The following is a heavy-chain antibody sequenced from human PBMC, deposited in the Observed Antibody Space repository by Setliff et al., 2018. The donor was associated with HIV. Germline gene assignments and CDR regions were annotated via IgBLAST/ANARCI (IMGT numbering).Heavy chain of an antibody. CDR1: GFTFTDYF. J-gene: IGHJ4*02. CDR3: ATWGIVAVAGLH. Sequence: GGSLRLPCAASGFTFTDYFMSWIRQAPGKGLEWVSSISISGTLIYYADSVKGRFTTTRANTKNSLYLQMNRLRAEDTAVYYCATWGIVAVAGLHWGQGTLVTVSS. V-gene: IGHV3-11*04. D-gene: IGHD6-13*01. CDR2: ISISGTLI.